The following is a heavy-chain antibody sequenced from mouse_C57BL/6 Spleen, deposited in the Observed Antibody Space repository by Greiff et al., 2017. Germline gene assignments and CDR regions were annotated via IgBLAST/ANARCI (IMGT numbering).Heavy chain of an antibody. J-gene: IGHJ3*01. D-gene: IGHD1-1*01. V-gene: IGHV5-17*01. CDR1: GFTFSDYG. CDR2: ISSGSSTI. CDR3: AMGGYYCSTWFAY. Sequence: DVMLVESGGGLVKPGGSLKLSCAASGFTFSDYGMHWVRQAPEQGLEWVAYISSGSSTIYYAATVKGRVTISRDNAKTTLFLQMTRLRSEDTAMYYCAMGGYYCSTWFAYWGQGTLVTVSA.